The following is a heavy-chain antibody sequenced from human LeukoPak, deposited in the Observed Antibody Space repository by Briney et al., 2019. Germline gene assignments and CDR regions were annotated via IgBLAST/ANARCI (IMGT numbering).Heavy chain of an antibody. J-gene: IGHJ1*01. Sequence: GRSLRLSCAASGFTFSSYGMHWVRQAPGKGLEWVAVISYDGSNKYYADSVKGRFTISRDNSKNTLYLQMNSLRAEDTAVYYCARPTYDSSDYEYFQHWGQGTLVTVSS. CDR3: ARPTYDSSDYEYFQH. CDR2: ISYDGSNK. D-gene: IGHD3-22*01. V-gene: IGHV3-30*03. CDR1: GFTFSSYG.